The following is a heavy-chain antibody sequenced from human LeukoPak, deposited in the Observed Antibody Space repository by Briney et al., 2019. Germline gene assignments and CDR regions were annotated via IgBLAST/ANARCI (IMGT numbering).Heavy chain of an antibody. CDR2: ISGNNDNP. J-gene: IGHJ4*02. D-gene: IGHD2-2*01. Sequence: AASVKVSCKASGYTFTSYGITWVRQAPGQGLEWMGWISGNNDNPNYGQKFQGRFTVTTDSSTSTAYMELRNLRSDDTAVYYCARDGTSTDDYWGQGTLVTVSS. CDR1: GYTFTSYG. V-gene: IGHV1-18*01. CDR3: ARDGTSTDDY.